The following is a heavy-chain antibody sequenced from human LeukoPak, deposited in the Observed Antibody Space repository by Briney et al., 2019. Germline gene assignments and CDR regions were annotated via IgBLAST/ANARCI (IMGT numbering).Heavy chain of an antibody. Sequence: GASVKVSCKASGYTFTGYYMHWVRQAPGQGLEWMGWINPNSGGTSYAQKFQGRVTMTRDTSISTAYMELSRLRSDDTAMYYCARSIAAPLGFDYWGQGTLVTVSS. CDR1: GYTFTGYY. D-gene: IGHD6-6*01. CDR2: INPNSGGT. CDR3: ARSIAAPLGFDY. J-gene: IGHJ4*02. V-gene: IGHV1-2*02.